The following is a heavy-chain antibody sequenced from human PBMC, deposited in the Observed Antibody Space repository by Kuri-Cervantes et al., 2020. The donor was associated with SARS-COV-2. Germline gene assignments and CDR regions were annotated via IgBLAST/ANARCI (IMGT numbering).Heavy chain of an antibody. V-gene: IGHV1-46*01. Sequence: ASVKVSCKASGYTFTSYYMHWVRQAPGQGLEWMGIINPSGGSTSYAQKFQGRVTMTRDTSTSTVYMELSSLRSDDTAVYYCARTALEWLLYRYQAGYMDVWGKGTTVTVSS. CDR3: ARTALEWLLYRYQAGYMDV. D-gene: IGHD3-3*01. CDR2: INPSGGST. J-gene: IGHJ6*03. CDR1: GYTFTSYY.